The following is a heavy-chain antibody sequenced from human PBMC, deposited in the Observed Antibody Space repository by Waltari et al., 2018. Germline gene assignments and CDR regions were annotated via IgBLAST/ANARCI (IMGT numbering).Heavy chain of an antibody. CDR3: ARGPVVRGAKPGSLYYFDY. Sequence: QVLLVQSGAEVKKPGASVKVSCKASGYTFTSSDINWVRQAPGQGLEWMGWMNPNSGNTGYAQKFQGRVTMTRNTSISTAYMELSSLRSEDTAVYYCARGPVVRGAKPGSLYYFDYWGQGTLVTVSS. J-gene: IGHJ4*02. V-gene: IGHV1-8*01. CDR1: GYTFTSSD. D-gene: IGHD3-10*01. CDR2: MNPNSGNT.